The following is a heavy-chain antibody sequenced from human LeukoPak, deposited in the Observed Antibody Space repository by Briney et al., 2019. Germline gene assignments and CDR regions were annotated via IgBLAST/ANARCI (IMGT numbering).Heavy chain of an antibody. CDR2: INHSGST. J-gene: IGHJ5*02. Sequence: SETLSLTCAVYGGSFSGYYWSWIRQPPGKGLEWIGEINHSGSTNYNPSLKSRVTISVDTYKNQFSLTLSSVTASDTAAYYCARIGSGWYRPFDPWGQGTLVTVSS. CDR3: ARIGSGWYRPFDP. D-gene: IGHD6-19*01. CDR1: GGSFSGYY. V-gene: IGHV4-34*01.